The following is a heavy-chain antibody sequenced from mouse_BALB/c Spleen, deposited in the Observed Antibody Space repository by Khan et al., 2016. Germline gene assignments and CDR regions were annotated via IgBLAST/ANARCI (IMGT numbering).Heavy chain of an antibody. CDR3: ARDYYGYDFDY. V-gene: IGHV1S136*01. CDR2: IDPYNAGT. Sequence: VQLKQSEPELVKPGASVKMSCKASGYTFTNYVMHWVKQKPGQGLEWIGYIDPYNAGTKYNEKFKGKATLTSDRSSSTAYMELSSLTSEDSAVYYCARDYYGYDFDYWGQGTTLTVSS. D-gene: IGHD2-2*01. CDR1: GYTFTNYV. J-gene: IGHJ2*01.